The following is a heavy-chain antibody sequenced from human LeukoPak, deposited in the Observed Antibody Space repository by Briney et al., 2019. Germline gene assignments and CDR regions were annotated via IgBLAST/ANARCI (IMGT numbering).Heavy chain of an antibody. CDR1: GGSVSSGSYY. J-gene: IGHJ4*02. CDR2: IYYSGST. Sequence: SETLSLTCTVSGGSVSSGSYYWSWIRQPPGKGLEWIGYIYYSGSTNYNPSLKSRVTISEDTSKNQFSLKLSSVTAADTAVYYCAGVGTIFGAPVNYFDYWGQGTLVTVSS. V-gene: IGHV4-61*01. CDR3: AGVGTIFGAPVNYFDY. D-gene: IGHD3-3*01.